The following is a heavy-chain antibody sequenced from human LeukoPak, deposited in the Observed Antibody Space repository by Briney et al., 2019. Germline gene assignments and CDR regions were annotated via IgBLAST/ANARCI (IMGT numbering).Heavy chain of an antibody. Sequence: GGSLRLSCASSRFTVSRNYMSWVRQAPGKGLEWVSGVYSSGSVSYADSVKGRFTISRDSSKNTVNLQMNSLRLEDTAVYYCAGGATVVTLDYWGQGNLVTVSS. CDR1: RFTVSRNY. CDR3: AGGATVVTLDY. CDR2: VYSSGSV. V-gene: IGHV3-66*02. J-gene: IGHJ4*02. D-gene: IGHD4-23*01.